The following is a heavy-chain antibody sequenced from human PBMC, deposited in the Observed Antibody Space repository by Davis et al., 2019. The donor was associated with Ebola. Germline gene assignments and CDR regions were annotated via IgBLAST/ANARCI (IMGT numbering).Heavy chain of an antibody. Sequence: GESLKISCAASGFTFSNYAMHWFRQAPGKGLEWVAVISYGGSDKYYADSVKGRFTISRDNSKNTFFLQMNSLRSEDTAVYYCARELRGYYFDYWGQGTPVTVSS. D-gene: IGHD4-23*01. V-gene: IGHV3-30-3*01. CDR2: ISYGGSDK. CDR3: ARELRGYYFDY. CDR1: GFTFSNYA. J-gene: IGHJ4*02.